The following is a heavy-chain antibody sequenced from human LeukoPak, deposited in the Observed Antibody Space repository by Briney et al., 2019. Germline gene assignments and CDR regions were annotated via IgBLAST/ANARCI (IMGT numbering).Heavy chain of an antibody. V-gene: IGHV3-23*01. CDR3: AKEYSGYDFDY. CDR2: TSGSGVNS. D-gene: IGHD5-12*01. Sequence: GESLTLSCAASGFTLSSYDMSWVRQPPGKGLEWVAATSGSGVNSYYADSVRGRFTISRDNSQNTLYLQMDSLRAEDTALYYCAKEYSGYDFDYWGQGTLVTVSS. J-gene: IGHJ4*02. CDR1: GFTLSSYD.